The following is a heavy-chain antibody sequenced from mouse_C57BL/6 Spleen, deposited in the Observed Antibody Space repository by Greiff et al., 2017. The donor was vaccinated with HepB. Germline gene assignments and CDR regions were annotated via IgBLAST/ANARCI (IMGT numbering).Heavy chain of an antibody. V-gene: IGHV1-52*01. CDR1: GYTFTSYW. D-gene: IGHD2-3*01. J-gene: IGHJ3*01. CDR2: IDPSDSET. CDR3: ARGIYDGYYGFAY. Sequence: QVQLQQPGAELVRPGSSVKLSCKASGYTFTSYWMHWVKQRPIQGLEWIGNIDPSDSETHYNQKFKDKATLTVDKSSSTAYMQLSSRTSEDSAVYYCARGIYDGYYGFAYWGQGTLVTVSA.